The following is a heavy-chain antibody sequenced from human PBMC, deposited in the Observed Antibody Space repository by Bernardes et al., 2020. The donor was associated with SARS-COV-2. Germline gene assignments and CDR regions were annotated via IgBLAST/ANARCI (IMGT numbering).Heavy chain of an antibody. Sequence: SEPLSLTCTVSGGSVSSGSYYWSWLRQHPGKGLEWIGYIYYSGSTYYNPSLKSRVTISVDTSKNQFSLKLSSVTAADTAVYYCARDRVLTRGYFDYWGQGTLVTVSS. CDR3: ARDRVLTRGYFDY. D-gene: IGHD6-13*01. J-gene: IGHJ4*02. CDR2: IYYSGST. V-gene: IGHV4-31*03. CDR1: GGSVSSGSYY.